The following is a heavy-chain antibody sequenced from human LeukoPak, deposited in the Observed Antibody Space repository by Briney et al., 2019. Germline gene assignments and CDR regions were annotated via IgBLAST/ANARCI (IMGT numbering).Heavy chain of an antibody. J-gene: IGHJ4*02. V-gene: IGHV1-69*13. Sequence: GASVKVSCEASGGTFSSYAISWVRQAPGQGLEWMGGIIPIFGTANYAQKFQGRVTITADESTSTAYMELSRLRSEDTAVYYCARASLNYDSSGYRGEGVDYWGQGTLVTASS. CDR3: ARASLNYDSSGYRGEGVDY. CDR1: GGTFSSYA. D-gene: IGHD3-22*01. CDR2: IIPIFGTA.